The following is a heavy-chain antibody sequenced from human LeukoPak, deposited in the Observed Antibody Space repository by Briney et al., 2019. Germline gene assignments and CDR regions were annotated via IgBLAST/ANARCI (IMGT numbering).Heavy chain of an antibody. CDR1: GGTFSNYA. CDR2: IIPLFGTA. J-gene: IGHJ5*02. Sequence: GVSVKVSCKASGGTFSNYAISWVRQAPGQGLEWMGGIIPLFGTANYAQKFQGRVTITADESTSTAYMELSSLRSEDTAVYYCARELQLEPLVWFDPWGQGTLVTVSS. V-gene: IGHV1-69*13. CDR3: ARELQLEPLVWFDP. D-gene: IGHD1-1*01.